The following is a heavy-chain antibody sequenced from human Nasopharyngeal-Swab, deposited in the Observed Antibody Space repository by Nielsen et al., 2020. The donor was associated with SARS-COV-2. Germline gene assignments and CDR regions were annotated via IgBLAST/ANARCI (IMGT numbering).Heavy chain of an antibody. J-gene: IGHJ6*02. CDR2: IIPILGIA. V-gene: IGHV1-69*04. CDR1: GGTFSSYA. D-gene: IGHD3-3*01. CDR3: ASGASFLEWFAAPPYYYGMDV. Sequence: SVKVSCKASGGTFSSYAISWVRQAPGQGLEWMGRIIPILGIANYAQKFQGRVTITADKSTSTAYMELSSLRSEDTAVYYCASGASFLEWFAAPPYYYGMDVWGQGTTVTVSS.